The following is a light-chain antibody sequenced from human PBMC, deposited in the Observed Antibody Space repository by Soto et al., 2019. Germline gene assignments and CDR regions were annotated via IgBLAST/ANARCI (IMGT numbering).Light chain of an antibody. Sequence: QSVLTQPPSASGTPGPRVTISCSGSSSNIGSKTVNWYQQLPGTAPKLLIYSNNQRPSGVPDRFSGSKSGTSASLAISGLQSEDEDDYYCAAWDDSLNGVVFGGGTKLTVL. V-gene: IGLV1-44*01. CDR3: AAWDDSLNGVV. J-gene: IGLJ2*01. CDR2: SNN. CDR1: SSNIGSKT.